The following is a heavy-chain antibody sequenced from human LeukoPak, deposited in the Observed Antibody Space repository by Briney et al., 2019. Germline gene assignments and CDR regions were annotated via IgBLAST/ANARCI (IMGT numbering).Heavy chain of an antibody. D-gene: IGHD6-19*01. Sequence: PGGSLRLSCAASGFTFSSYGMHWVRQTPGKGLEWVAFIEYDGSDKFYADSLKGRFTISRDNSKNTLYLQMNSLRAEDTALYYCAKDNSGWAKDYWGQGTLVTVSS. CDR3: AKDNSGWAKDY. CDR1: GFTFSSYG. V-gene: IGHV3-30*02. J-gene: IGHJ4*02. CDR2: IEYDGSDK.